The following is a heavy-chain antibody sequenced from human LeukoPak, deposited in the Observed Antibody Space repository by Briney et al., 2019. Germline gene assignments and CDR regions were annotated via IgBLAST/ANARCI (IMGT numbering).Heavy chain of an antibody. D-gene: IGHD5-18*01. CDR2: IYYSGST. J-gene: IGHJ3*01. Sequence: SETLSLTCTVSGGSISRYYWSWIRQPPGKGLEWIGYIYYSGSTNYNPSLKSRVTISVDTSKNQFSLKLSSVTAADTAVYYCARPGVGSGRYGDFDVWGQGAMVTVAS. CDR3: ARPGVGSGRYGDFDV. V-gene: IGHV4-59*08. CDR1: GGSISRYY.